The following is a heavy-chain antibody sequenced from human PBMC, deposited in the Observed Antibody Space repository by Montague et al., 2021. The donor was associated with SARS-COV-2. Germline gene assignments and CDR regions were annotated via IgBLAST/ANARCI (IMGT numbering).Heavy chain of an antibody. CDR3: ASPTYYSDSSGSDAFDI. D-gene: IGHD3-22*01. CDR1: GGSISSSSYY. V-gene: IGHV4-39*01. CDR2: IYYSGSA. Sequence: SETLSLTCTVSGGSISSSSYYWGWIRQPPGKGLEWIGSIYYSGSAYYNPSLKSRVTISVDTSKNQFSLKLSPVAAADTAVYYCASPTYYSDSSGSDAFDIWGQGTMVTVSS. J-gene: IGHJ3*02.